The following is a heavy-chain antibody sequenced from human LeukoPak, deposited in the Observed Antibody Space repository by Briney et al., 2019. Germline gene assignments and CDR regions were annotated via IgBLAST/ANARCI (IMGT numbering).Heavy chain of an antibody. CDR2: IWFDGSNK. V-gene: IGHV3-33*01. J-gene: IGHJ4*02. D-gene: IGHD3-22*01. CDR3: ARVDGSGYKPMDY. CDR1: GFTFSSYG. Sequence: PGGSLRLSCVASGFTFSSYGMHWVRQAPGKGLEWVAIIWFDGSNKDYADSVKGRFTISRDNSKKTLYLQMNSLRVEDTAVYYCARVDGSGYKPMDYWGEGTLVTVSS.